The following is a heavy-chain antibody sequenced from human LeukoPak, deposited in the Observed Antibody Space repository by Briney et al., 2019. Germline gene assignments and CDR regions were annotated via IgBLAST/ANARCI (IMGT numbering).Heavy chain of an antibody. V-gene: IGHV1-69*06. CDR2: IIPIFGTA. Sequence: EASVKVSCKASGGTFSSYAISWVRQSPGQGLEWMGGIIPIFGTANYAQKFQGRVTITADKSTSTAYMELSSLRSEDTAVYYCASGYSYGMAGYWGQGTLVTVSS. CDR3: ASGYSYGMAGY. J-gene: IGHJ4*02. D-gene: IGHD5-18*01. CDR1: GGTFSSYA.